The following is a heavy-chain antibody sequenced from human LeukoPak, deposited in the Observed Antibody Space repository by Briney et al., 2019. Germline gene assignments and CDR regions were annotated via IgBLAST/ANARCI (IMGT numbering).Heavy chain of an antibody. CDR1: GYTFTGYY. D-gene: IGHD3-16*02. J-gene: IGHJ4*02. CDR3: ARTTYDYVWGSYRSLYYFDY. CDR2: INPNSGGT. V-gene: IGHV1-2*02. Sequence: GASVKVSCKASGYTFTGYYMHWVRQAPGQGLEWMGWINPNSGGTIYAQKFQGRVTMTRDTSISTVYMALSRLRSDDTAVYYCARTTYDYVWGSYRSLYYFDYWGQGTLVTVSS.